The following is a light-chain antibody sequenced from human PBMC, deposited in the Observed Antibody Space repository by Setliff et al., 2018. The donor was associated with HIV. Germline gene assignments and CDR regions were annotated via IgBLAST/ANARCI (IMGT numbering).Light chain of an antibody. CDR2: YDS. CDR3: QVWDSSSDHYV. V-gene: IGLV3-21*04. Sequence: SYELTQPPSVSVAPGKTARITCGGNNIGSKSAHWHQQKPGQAPVLVIYYDSDRPSGIPERFSGSNSGNTATLTISRVEAGDEADYYCQVWDSSSDHYVFGTGTKVTVL. CDR1: NIGSKS. J-gene: IGLJ1*01.